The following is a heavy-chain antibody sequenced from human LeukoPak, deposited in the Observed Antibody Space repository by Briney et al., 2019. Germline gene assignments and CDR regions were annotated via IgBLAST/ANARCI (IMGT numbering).Heavy chain of an antibody. CDR1: GFTFSSYE. CDR2: ISSSGSTI. J-gene: IGHJ4*02. V-gene: IGHV3-48*03. CDR3: ARTPRFDWFPTYYYFDY. Sequence: GGSLRLSRAASGFTFSSYEMNWVRQAPGKGLEWVSYISSSGSTIYYADSVKGRFTISRDNAKNSLYLQMNSLRAEDTAVYYCARTPRFDWFPTYYYFDYWGQGTLVTVSS. D-gene: IGHD3-9*01.